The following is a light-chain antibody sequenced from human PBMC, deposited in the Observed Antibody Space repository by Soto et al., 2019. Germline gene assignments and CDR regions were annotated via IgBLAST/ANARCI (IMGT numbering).Light chain of an antibody. CDR3: QESYSSA. J-gene: IGKJ1*01. Sequence: DIQMTQSPVSLSASVGDRVTITCRASQNINKYLNWYQHRPGKAPKLLIYSASTLHSGVPSRFSGGGSGTEFTLTIDNLQPEDFAVYFCQESYSSAFGQGTK. CDR1: QNINKY. CDR2: SAS. V-gene: IGKV1-39*01.